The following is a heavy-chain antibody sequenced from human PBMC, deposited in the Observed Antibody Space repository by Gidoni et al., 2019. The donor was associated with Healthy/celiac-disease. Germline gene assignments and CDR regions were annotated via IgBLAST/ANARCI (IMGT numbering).Heavy chain of an antibody. Sequence: GYTLTELSMHWVRQAPGKGLEWMGGFDPEDGETIYAQKFQGRVTMTEDTSTDTAYMELSSLRSEDTAVYYCATSTRAVAAPTEFPFDIWGQGTMVTVSS. CDR3: ATSTRAVAAPTEFPFDI. CDR2: FDPEDGET. J-gene: IGHJ3*02. V-gene: IGHV1-24*01. CDR1: GYTLTELS. D-gene: IGHD6-19*01.